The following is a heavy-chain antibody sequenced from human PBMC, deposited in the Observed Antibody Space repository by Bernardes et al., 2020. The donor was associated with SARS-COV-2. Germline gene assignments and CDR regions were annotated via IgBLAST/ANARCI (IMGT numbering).Heavy chain of an antibody. D-gene: IGHD3-22*01. CDR3: ARAENYYDSRGYYGNDY. CDR1: GFTFSSYS. V-gene: IGHV3-21*01. Sequence: GGSLRLSCAASGFTFSSYSMNWVRQAPGKGLEWVSSISSSSSFIYYVDSVKGRFTISRDNAKNSLYLQMNSLRAEDTAVYYCARAENYYDSRGYYGNDYWGQGTLVTVSS. CDR2: ISSSSSFI. J-gene: IGHJ4*02.